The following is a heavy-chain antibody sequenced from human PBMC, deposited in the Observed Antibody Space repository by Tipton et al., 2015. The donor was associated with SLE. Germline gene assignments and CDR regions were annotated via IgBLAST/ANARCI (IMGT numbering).Heavy chain of an antibody. Sequence: TLSLTCTVSGGSISKDGYYWSWIRHRPGNGLEWIGYIYYNGRTYYNPSLESRVSIPIDTSKNQFSLNLFSVTAADTAVYYCARDRVVVGTWGWFDTWGQGTLVTVSA. V-gene: IGHV4-31*03. D-gene: IGHD3-16*02. CDR3: ARDRVVVGTWGWFDT. J-gene: IGHJ5*02. CDR2: IYYNGRT. CDR1: GGSISKDGYY.